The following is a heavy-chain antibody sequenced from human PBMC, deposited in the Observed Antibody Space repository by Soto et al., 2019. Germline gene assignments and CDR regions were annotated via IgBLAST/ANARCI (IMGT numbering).Heavy chain of an antibody. CDR3: AKGYCSGGSCYYLDYYYGMDV. V-gene: IGHV3-23*01. CDR1: VFTFSSYA. CDR2: ISGSGGST. Sequence: PGGSLRLSCASSVFTFSSYAMSCVRHSPGKWLERVSAISGSGGSTYYADSVKGRFTISRDNSKNTLYLQMNSLRAEDTAVYYCAKGYCSGGSCYYLDYYYGMDVWGQGTTVTVSS. D-gene: IGHD2-15*01. J-gene: IGHJ6*02.